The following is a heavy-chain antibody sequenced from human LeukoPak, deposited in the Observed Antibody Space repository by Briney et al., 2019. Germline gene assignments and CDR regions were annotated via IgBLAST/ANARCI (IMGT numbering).Heavy chain of an antibody. J-gene: IGHJ4*02. CDR2: INHSGST. CDR1: GGSFSGYY. V-gene: IGHV4-34*01. CDR3: ARSLKWLRRGFDY. D-gene: IGHD5-12*01. Sequence: SETPSLTCAVYGGSFSGYYWSWIRQPPGKGLEWIGEINHSGSTNYNPSLKSRVTISVDTSKNQFSLKLSSVTAADTAVYYCARSLKWLRRGFDYWGQGTLVTVSS.